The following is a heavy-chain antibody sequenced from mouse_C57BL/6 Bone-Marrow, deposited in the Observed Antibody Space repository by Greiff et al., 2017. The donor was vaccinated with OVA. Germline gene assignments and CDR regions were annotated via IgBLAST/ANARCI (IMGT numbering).Heavy chain of an antibody. CDR1: GYTFTEYT. J-gene: IGHJ2*01. D-gene: IGHD2-5*01. V-gene: IGHV1-62-2*01. CDR2: FYPGSGSI. CDR3: ARHEAAYYSNLRYFDY. Sequence: QVQLQQSGAELVKPGASVKLSCKASGYTFTEYTIHWVKQRSGQGLEWIGWFYPGSGSIKYNEKFKDKATLTADKSSSTVYMELSRLTSEDSAVYFCARHEAAYYSNLRYFDYWGKGTTLTVSS.